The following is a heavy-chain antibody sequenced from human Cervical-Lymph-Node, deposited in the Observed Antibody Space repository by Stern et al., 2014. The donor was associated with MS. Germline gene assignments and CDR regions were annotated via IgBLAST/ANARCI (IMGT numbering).Heavy chain of an antibody. CDR1: GYTFTSYY. V-gene: IGHV1-46*03. CDR3: ARARSLYSSGWYLWY. Sequence: VQLVESGAEVKKPGASVKVSCKASGYTFTSYYMHWVRPAPGQGLEWMGIINPSGGSTSYAQKFQGRVTMTRDTSTSTVYMELSSLRSEDTAVYYCARARSLYSSGWYLWYWGQGTLVTVSS. CDR2: INPSGGST. J-gene: IGHJ4*02. D-gene: IGHD6-19*01.